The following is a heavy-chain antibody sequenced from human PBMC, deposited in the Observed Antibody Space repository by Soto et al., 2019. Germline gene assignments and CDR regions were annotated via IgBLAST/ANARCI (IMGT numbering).Heavy chain of an antibody. D-gene: IGHD6-19*01. J-gene: IGHJ4*02. CDR1: GFTISSYS. Sequence: GGSLRLSCAASGFTISSYSMSWVRQAPGKGLEWVSSISSSSSYIYYADSVKGRFTISRDNAKNSLYLQMNNLRAEDTAVYYCARDTKAVAGNNFDYWGQGTLVTVS. V-gene: IGHV3-21*01. CDR3: ARDTKAVAGNNFDY. CDR2: ISSSSSYI.